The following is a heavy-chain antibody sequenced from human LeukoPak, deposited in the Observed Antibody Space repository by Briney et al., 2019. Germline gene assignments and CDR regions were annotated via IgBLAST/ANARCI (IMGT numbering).Heavy chain of an antibody. D-gene: IGHD6-19*01. V-gene: IGHV1-2*02. CDR3: ARSSGWAPGGYYFDY. CDR2: INPNSGGT. CDR1: GYTFTGYY. Sequence: ASVKVSCKASGYTFTGYYMHWVRQAPGLGLEWMGWINPNSGGTNYAQKFQGRVTMTRDTSISTAYMELSRLRSDDTAVYYCARSSGWAPGGYYFDYWGQGTLVTVSS. J-gene: IGHJ4*02.